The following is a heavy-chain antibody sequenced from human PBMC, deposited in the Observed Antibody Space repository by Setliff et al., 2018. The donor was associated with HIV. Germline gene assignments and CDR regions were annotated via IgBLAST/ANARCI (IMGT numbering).Heavy chain of an antibody. CDR3: ARLGSAWSDSYYYAMDV. CDR1: GYTFTTYG. CDR2: ISPYNGHT. Sequence: ASVKVSCKASGYTFTTYGISWVRQAPGHGLEWMGWISPYNGHTNYAQNFQGRITMTTDTSTSRAYMELKSLTSDDTAAYFCARLGSAWSDSYYYAMDVWGQGTTVTV. V-gene: IGHV1-18*01. D-gene: IGHD6-19*01. J-gene: IGHJ6*02.